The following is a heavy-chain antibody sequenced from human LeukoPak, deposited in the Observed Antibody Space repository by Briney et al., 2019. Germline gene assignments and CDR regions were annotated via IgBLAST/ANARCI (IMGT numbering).Heavy chain of an antibody. V-gene: IGHV4-39*01. CDR3: ARHVLGKYSSRGPNWFDP. CDR2: IYYSGST. CDR1: GGSISSSSYY. D-gene: IGHD6-13*01. Sequence: RPSETLSLTCTVSGGSISSSSYYWGWIRQPPGKGLEWIGSIYYSGSTYYNPSLKSRVTISVDTSKNQFSLKLSSVTAADTAVYYCARHVLGKYSSRGPNWFDPWGQGTLVTVSS. J-gene: IGHJ5*02.